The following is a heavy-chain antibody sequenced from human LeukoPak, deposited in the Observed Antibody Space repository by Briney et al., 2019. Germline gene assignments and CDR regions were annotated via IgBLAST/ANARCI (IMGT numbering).Heavy chain of an antibody. J-gene: IGHJ4*02. Sequence: GGSLRLSCAASGFTFSSYSMNWVRQAPGKELEWVSSISSSSSYIYYADSVKGRFTISRDNAKNSLYLQMNSLRAEDTAVYYCARDSTVTTWDFDYWGQGTLVTVSS. CDR2: ISSSSSYI. V-gene: IGHV3-21*01. CDR3: ARDSTVTTWDFDY. D-gene: IGHD4-17*01. CDR1: GFTFSSYS.